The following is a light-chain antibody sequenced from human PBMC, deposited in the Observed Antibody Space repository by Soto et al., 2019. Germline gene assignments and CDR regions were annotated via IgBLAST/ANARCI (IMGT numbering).Light chain of an antibody. Sequence: DIPMTQSPSSLSASVGDRVTIPCRARQSISSYLNWYQQKPGKAPKLLIYAASSLQSGVPSRFSGSGSGTDFTLTISSLQPEDFATYYCQQSYSTPLTFGGGTKVDIK. J-gene: IGKJ4*01. CDR1: QSISSY. CDR3: QQSYSTPLT. CDR2: AAS. V-gene: IGKV1-39*01.